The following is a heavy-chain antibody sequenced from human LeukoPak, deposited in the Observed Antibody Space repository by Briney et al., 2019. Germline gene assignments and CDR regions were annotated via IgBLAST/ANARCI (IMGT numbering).Heavy chain of an antibody. Sequence: PGGSLRPSCAASAFPFSSYAMQWVRQAPGKGLEWVAFLRSDGSSKLYADSVQGRFTISRDNSRNILYLQMNNLRLEDTAMYYCAKEESPQVPFVYWGQGSLVTVSS. D-gene: IGHD3-10*01. CDR2: LRSDGSSK. V-gene: IGHV3-30*02. J-gene: IGHJ4*02. CDR3: AKEESPQVPFVY. CDR1: AFPFSSYA.